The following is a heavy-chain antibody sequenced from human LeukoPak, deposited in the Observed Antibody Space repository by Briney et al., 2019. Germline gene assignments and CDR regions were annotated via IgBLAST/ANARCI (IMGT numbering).Heavy chain of an antibody. Sequence: SETLSLTCIVSGGSISSNYWSWIRQPPGKGLEWIGHIYYSGSTNYNPSLKSRVTMSVDTSKNQFSLKLSSVTAADTAVYYCARDSSSSYFDLWGRGTLVTVSS. D-gene: IGHD6-6*01. CDR3: ARDSSSSYFDL. V-gene: IGHV4-59*12. CDR1: GGSISSNY. CDR2: IYYSGST. J-gene: IGHJ2*01.